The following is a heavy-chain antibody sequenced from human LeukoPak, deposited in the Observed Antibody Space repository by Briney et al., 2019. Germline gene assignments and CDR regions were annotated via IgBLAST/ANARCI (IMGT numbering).Heavy chain of an antibody. Sequence: GGSLRLSCAASGFTFSSYWMHWVRQAPGKGLVWVSRINSDGSSTSYADSVKGRFTISRDNAKNTLYLQMNSLRAEDTAVYYCAKGYCSGGSCTSAPFYFDYWGQGTLVTVSS. CDR1: GFTFSSYW. V-gene: IGHV3-74*01. CDR2: INSDGSST. CDR3: AKGYCSGGSCTSAPFYFDY. J-gene: IGHJ4*02. D-gene: IGHD2-15*01.